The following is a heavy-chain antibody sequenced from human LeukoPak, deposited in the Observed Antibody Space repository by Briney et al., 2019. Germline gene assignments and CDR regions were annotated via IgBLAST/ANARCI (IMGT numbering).Heavy chain of an antibody. CDR3: ARLYSTSGCNWFDP. J-gene: IGHJ5*02. V-gene: IGHV4-34*01. CDR2: INHSGST. D-gene: IGHD6-6*01. Sequence: PSETLSLTCAVFGASFNDYYWSWIRQPPGKGLEWIGEINHSGSTNYNPSLKSRVTISVDTSRNQFSPNLSSVTAADTAVYYCARLYSTSGCNWFDPWGQGTLVTVSS. CDR1: GASFNDYY.